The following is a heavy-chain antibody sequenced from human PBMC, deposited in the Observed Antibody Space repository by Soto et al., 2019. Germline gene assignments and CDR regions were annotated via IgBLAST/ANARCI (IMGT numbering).Heavy chain of an antibody. CDR3: ARNLRWEPQSDN. D-gene: IGHD4-17*01. J-gene: IGHJ4*02. V-gene: IGHV3-33*01. Sequence: QVQLVESGGGVVQPGTSLRLSCVASGFNFNTYGMHWVRQAPGKGLEWVAVIWFDESDNYYADSVKGRFTISRDSSKNTLYLHMNSLRDEDTAVYYCARNLRWEPQSDNWGQGTLVTVSS. CDR2: IWFDESDN. CDR1: GFNFNTYG.